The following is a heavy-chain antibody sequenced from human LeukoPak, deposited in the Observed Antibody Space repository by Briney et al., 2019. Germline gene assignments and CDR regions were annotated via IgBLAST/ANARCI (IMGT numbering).Heavy chain of an antibody. CDR2: ISSSSSTI. CDR1: GFTFSSFG. V-gene: IGHV3-48*01. J-gene: IGHJ4*02. D-gene: IGHD4/OR15-4a*01. Sequence: GGSLRLSCAASGFTFSSFGMNWVRQAPGKGLEWVSYISSSSSTIYYADSVKGRFTISRDNAKNSLYLQMNSLRAEDTAVYYCARRAGAYSHPYDYWGQGTLVTVSS. CDR3: ARRAGAYSHPYDY.